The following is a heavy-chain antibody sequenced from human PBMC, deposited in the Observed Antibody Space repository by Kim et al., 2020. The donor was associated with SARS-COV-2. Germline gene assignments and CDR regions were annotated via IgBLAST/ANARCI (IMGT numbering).Heavy chain of an antibody. D-gene: IGHD6-25*01. Sequence: SVKVSCKASGDTFDNYGITWVRQAPGQGLEWMADIIPIFNTAHYADDFQGRVTVTADASTTTVFMEISSLKSEDTAVYYCARTQDGYNSYGLDGWGQGTTVTVSS. CDR2: IIPIFNTA. V-gene: IGHV1-69*13. CDR3: ARTQDGYNSYGLDG. J-gene: IGHJ6*02. CDR1: GDTFDNYG.